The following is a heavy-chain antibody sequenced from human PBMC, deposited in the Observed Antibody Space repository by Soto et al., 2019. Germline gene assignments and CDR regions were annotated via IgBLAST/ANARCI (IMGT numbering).Heavy chain of an antibody. CDR3: ARVLRADYYGSGSYYTRRNNWFDP. CDR2: IYYSGST. V-gene: IGHV4-31*03. J-gene: IGHJ5*02. D-gene: IGHD3-10*01. Sequence: SETLSLTCTVSGGSISSGGYYWSWIRQHPGKGLQWIGYIYYSGSTYYNPSLKSRVTISVDTSKNQFSLKLSSVTAADTAVYYCARVLRADYYGSGSYYTRRNNWFDPWGQGTLVTVSS. CDR1: GGSISSGGYY.